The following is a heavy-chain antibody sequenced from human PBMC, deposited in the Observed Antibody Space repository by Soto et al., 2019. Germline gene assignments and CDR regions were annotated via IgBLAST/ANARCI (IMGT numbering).Heavy chain of an antibody. CDR1: GYTFTSYG. J-gene: IGHJ4*02. D-gene: IGHD1-1*01. Sequence: PSVKVSCKASGYTFTSYGISWVRQAPGQGLEWMGWISAYNGNTNYAQKLQGRVTMTTDTSTGTAYMELRSLRSDDTAVYYCARARPDSVDMGTITFVLDYWGQGTLVTVSS. CDR2: ISAYNGNT. CDR3: ARARPDSVDMGTITFVLDY. V-gene: IGHV1-18*01.